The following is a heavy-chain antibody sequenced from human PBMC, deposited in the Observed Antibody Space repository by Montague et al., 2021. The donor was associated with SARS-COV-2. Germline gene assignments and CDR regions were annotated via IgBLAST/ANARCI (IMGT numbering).Heavy chain of an antibody. CDR1: GGSISGYY. CDR2: IYYSGRT. J-gene: IGHJ5*02. Sequence: SETLSLTCTDSGGSISGYYWSWIRQPPGKGLEWIGEIYYSGRTYYNPSLQSRVTISVDTSKNQFSLKLSSVTAADTAVYFCARDSEYYDSSASYDDCLDAWGQGTLVTVSS. CDR3: ARDSEYYDSSASYDDCLDA. V-gene: IGHV4-59*01. D-gene: IGHD3-22*01.